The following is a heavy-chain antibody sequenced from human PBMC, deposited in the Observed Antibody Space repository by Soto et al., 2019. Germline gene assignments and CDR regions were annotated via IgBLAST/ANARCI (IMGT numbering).Heavy chain of an antibody. Sequence: EIEVLESGGDSVQPGGSLRLSCAASGFIFSSYAMNWVRQAPGTGLEWVSTISGGGGSTYYADSVKGRFTISRDNSKSKLFLKINSVRVADTAVYYCACTIDYYAGGAYYYFDHWGQGTLVTVSS. J-gene: IGHJ4*02. CDR1: GFIFSSYA. CDR2: ISGGGGST. D-gene: IGHD3-10*02. V-gene: IGHV3-23*01. CDR3: ACTIDYYAGGAYYYFDH.